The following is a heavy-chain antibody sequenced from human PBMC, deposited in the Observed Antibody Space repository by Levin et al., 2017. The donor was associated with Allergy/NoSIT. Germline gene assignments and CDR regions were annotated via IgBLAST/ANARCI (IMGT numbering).Heavy chain of an antibody. CDR2: IRRSSSTI. CDR3: AREMSTKNYYYYGMDV. V-gene: IGHV3-48*01. J-gene: IGHJ6*02. Sequence: GGSLRLSCAASGFNFSAFNMNWVRQAPGKGLEWISYIRRSSSTIEYADSVKGRFTISRDNAKNSLYLQMSSLRAEDTAVYYCAREMSTKNYYYYGMDVWGQGTTVTVSS. CDR1: GFNFSAFN.